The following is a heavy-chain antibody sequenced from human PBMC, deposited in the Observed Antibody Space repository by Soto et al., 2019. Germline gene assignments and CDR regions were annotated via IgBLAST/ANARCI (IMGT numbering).Heavy chain of an antibody. CDR2: IYYSGST. CDR3: VRDSIMITFGGVIPSYYYCGMDV. V-gene: IGHV4-30-4*01. Sequence: SETLSLTCTVSGGSISSGDYYWSWIRQPPGKGLEWIGYIYYSGSTYYNPSLKSRVTISVDTSKNQFSLKLSSVTAADTAVYYCVRDSIMITFGGVIPSYYYCGMDVWGQGTTVSVSS. D-gene: IGHD3-16*02. CDR1: GGSISSGDYY. J-gene: IGHJ6*02.